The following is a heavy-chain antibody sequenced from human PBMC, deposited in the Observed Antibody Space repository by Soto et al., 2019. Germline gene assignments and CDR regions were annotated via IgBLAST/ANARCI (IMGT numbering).Heavy chain of an antibody. CDR3: ARRGGGGGY. Sequence: EVQLVESGGGLIQPGGSLRLSCAVSGFTVSNNYMSWVRQAPGKGLEGVSVIYSGGYTAYGDSVKGRFTISRDNSKNTLLHKMNRLRADDAAGYYGARRGGGGGYWGQGTLVTVSS. V-gene: IGHV3-53*01. CDR2: IYSGGYT. D-gene: IGHD3-10*01. J-gene: IGHJ4*02. CDR1: GFTVSNNY.